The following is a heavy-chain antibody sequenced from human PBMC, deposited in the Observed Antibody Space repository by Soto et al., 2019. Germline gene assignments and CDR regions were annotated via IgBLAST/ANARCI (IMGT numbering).Heavy chain of an antibody. J-gene: IGHJ4*02. CDR1: GFSLSTSGVG. Sequence: SGPTLVNPTQTLTLTCTFSGFSLSTSGVGVGWIRQPPGKALECLALIYWDDDKRCSPSLRSRLSVTKDTSKNQVVLTMTNMDPVDTGTYYCAHRLCDSSCYWDVGFFDYWGQGALVTVS. CDR2: IYWDDDK. CDR3: AHRLCDSSCYWDVGFFDY. V-gene: IGHV2-5*02. D-gene: IGHD2-15*01.